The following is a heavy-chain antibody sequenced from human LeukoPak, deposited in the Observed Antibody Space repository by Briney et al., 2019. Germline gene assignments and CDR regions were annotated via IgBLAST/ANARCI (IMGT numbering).Heavy chain of an antibody. V-gene: IGHV3-30*02. D-gene: IGHD3-22*01. Sequence: GGSLRLSCAASGFTFSSYGIHWVRQAPGKGLEWLAFIWYDEITKNYADSVKGRFTISRDNSKNTLYVQMNSLRPDDTAVYYCAKDSSDYYFDYWGQGTLVTVSS. CDR2: IWYDEITK. CDR3: AKDSSDYYFDY. CDR1: GFTFSSYG. J-gene: IGHJ4*02.